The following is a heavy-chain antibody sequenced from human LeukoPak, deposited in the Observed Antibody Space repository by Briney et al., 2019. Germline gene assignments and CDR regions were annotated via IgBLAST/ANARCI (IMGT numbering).Heavy chain of an antibody. V-gene: IGHV4-38-2*02. D-gene: IGHD3-16*01. CDR3: AREGAVPGIDP. CDR1: GYSITSGFS. CDR2: IPHSGST. J-gene: IGHJ5*02. Sequence: SETLSLTCAVFGYSITSGFSWGWIRQPPGKGLEWIGTIPHSGSTDYKSTLESRLTISMDTSKNQFSLRLTSVTAADTAVYYCAREGAVPGIDPWGQGTLVTVSS.